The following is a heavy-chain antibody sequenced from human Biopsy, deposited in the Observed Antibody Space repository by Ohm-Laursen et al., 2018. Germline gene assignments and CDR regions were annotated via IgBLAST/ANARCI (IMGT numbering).Heavy chain of an antibody. J-gene: IGHJ6*02. D-gene: IGHD4-17*01. Sequence: SLRLSCAASGFTFDDHAMHWVRQPPGKGQEWVSGISWNSDKIGYADSVKGRFTISRDNAKNYLYLQMNSLRAEDTAFYYCTKDQDYGDYGMDVWGQGTTVTVSS. V-gene: IGHV3-9*01. CDR1: GFTFDDHA. CDR3: TKDQDYGDYGMDV. CDR2: ISWNSDKI.